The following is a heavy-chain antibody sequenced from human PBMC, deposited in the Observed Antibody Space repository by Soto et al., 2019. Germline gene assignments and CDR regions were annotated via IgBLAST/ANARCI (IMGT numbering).Heavy chain of an antibody. CDR1: GITYTTYA. J-gene: IGHJ5*02. CDR2: INTGNGNT. V-gene: IGHV1-3*04. CDR3: ARAISGYVT. D-gene: IGHD5-12*01. Sequence: QVQVVQSGAEVKKPGASVKVSCKASGITYTTYAIHWVRQAPGQGLEWMGWINTGNGNTRYSQRFQGRVTLTTDTSARTAYMDLSSLTSEDTAVYYCARAISGYVTWGQGPLITVSS.